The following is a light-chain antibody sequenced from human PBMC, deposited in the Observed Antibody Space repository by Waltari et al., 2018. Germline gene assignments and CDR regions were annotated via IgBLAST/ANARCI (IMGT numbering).Light chain of an antibody. J-gene: IGKJ1*01. CDR2: AAS. Sequence: DIQMTQSPSSLSPSVGDRVTSTCRASQSISSYLNWYQQKPGKAPKLLIYAASSLQSGVPSRFSGSGSGTDFTLTISSLQPEDFATYYCQQSYSTPWTFGQGTKVEIK. CDR3: QQSYSTPWT. CDR1: QSISSY. V-gene: IGKV1-39*01.